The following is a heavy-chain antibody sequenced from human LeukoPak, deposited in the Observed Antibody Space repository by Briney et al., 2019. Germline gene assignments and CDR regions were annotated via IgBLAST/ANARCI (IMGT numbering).Heavy chain of an antibody. CDR2: IYHTGGT. V-gene: IGHV4-38-2*02. Sequence: PSETLSLTCTVSGYSISSGYYWGWIRQPPGKGLEWIGSIYHTGGTYYNPSLKSRVTISVDTSKNQFSLKLSSVTAADTAVYYCARHGNYYGSGSYYWGQGTLVTVSS. D-gene: IGHD3-10*01. CDR1: GYSISSGYY. CDR3: ARHGNYYGSGSYY. J-gene: IGHJ4*02.